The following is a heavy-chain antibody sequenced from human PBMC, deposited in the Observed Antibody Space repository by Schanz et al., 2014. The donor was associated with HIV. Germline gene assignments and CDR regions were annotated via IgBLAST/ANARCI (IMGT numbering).Heavy chain of an antibody. D-gene: IGHD6-13*01. CDR2: ISGSGGST. CDR1: GFAFSDYG. V-gene: IGHV3-23*04. J-gene: IGHJ1*01. Sequence: VQLVESGGGVVQPGRSLRLACAASGFAFSDYGMHWVRQAPGKGLEWVSTISGSGGSTYYADSVKGRFTISRDNSNSTLYLQMNSLRAEDTAVYYCAKDTTAAGRGYFQHWGQGTLVTVSS. CDR3: AKDTTAAGRGYFQH.